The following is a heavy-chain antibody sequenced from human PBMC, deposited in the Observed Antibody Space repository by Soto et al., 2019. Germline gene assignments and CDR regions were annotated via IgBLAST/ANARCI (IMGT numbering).Heavy chain of an antibody. V-gene: IGHV4-34*01. D-gene: IGHD3-10*01. CDR3: ARGARIILLCFGERWLDP. CDR2: INHSGST. Sequence: SETLSLTCAVYCGSFSGYYWSWIRQPPGKGLEWIGEINHSGSTNYNPSLKSRVTISVDTSKNQFSLKLSSVTAADTAVYYCARGARIILLCFGERWLDPCGQGTLVTVSS. CDR1: CGSFSGYY. J-gene: IGHJ5*02.